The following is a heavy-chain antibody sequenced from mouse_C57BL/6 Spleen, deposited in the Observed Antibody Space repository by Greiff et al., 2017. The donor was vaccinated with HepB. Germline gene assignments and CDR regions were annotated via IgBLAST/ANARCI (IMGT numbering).Heavy chain of an antibody. CDR2: IRNKANGYTT. V-gene: IGHV7-3*01. Sequence: EVKLMESGGGLVQPGGSLSLSCAASGFTFTDYYMSWVRQPPGKALEWLGFIRNKANGYTTEDSASVKGRFTISRDNSQSILYLQINALRAEDSATYYCARFPFYDGYPYYAMDYWGQGTSVTVSS. CDR1: GFTFTDYY. D-gene: IGHD2-3*01. CDR3: ARFPFYDGYPYYAMDY. J-gene: IGHJ4*01.